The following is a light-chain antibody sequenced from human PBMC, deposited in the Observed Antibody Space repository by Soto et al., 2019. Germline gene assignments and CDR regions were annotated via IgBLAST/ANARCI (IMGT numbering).Light chain of an antibody. CDR3: QSYDSSNRGVV. V-gene: IGLV6-57*04. J-gene: IGLJ2*01. CDR1: SGSIASNY. CDR2: EDN. Sequence: FMLTQPPSVSESPGKTVTISCTRSSGSIASNYVQWYQQRPGSAPTTVIYEDNQRPSGVPDRFSGSIDSSSNSASLTISGLKTEDEADYYCQSYDSSNRGVVFGGGTKLTVL.